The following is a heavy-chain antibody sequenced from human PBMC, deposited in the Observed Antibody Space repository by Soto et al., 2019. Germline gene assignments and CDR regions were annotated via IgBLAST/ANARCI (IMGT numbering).Heavy chain of an antibody. J-gene: IGHJ6*02. V-gene: IGHV3-33*01. Sequence: GGSLRLSCAASGFTFSSYGMHWVRQAPGKGLEWVAVIWYDGSNKYYADSVKGRFTISRDNSKNTLYLQMNSLRAEDTAVYYCVGNPADSSGWSGYGMDVWGQGTTVTVSS. CDR2: IWYDGSNK. CDR1: GFTFSSYG. CDR3: VGNPADSSGWSGYGMDV. D-gene: IGHD6-19*01.